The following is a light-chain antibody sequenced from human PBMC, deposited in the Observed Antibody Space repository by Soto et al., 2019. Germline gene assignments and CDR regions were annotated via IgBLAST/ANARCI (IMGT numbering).Light chain of an antibody. CDR1: SSDVGSYKY. CDR3: CSLVHSDTVL. CDR2: DVN. J-gene: IGLJ3*02. Sequence: QSVLTQPRSVSGSPGQSVTISCTGTSSDVGSYKYVPWYQHHPGKAPKLMIFDVNKRPSGVPDRFSGSNSGNAASLTISGLQPEDEADYFCCSLVHSDTVLFGGGTKLTVL. V-gene: IGLV2-11*01.